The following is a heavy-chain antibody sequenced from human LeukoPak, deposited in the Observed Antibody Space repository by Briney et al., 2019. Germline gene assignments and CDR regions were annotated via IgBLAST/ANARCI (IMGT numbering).Heavy chain of an antibody. CDR2: ISVSGNT. CDR3: AKTAYYYDSSGYYYSDYSYYFMDV. V-gene: IGHV3-23*01. D-gene: IGHD3-22*01. Sequence: GGSLRLSCAASGFTLSSYAMSWVRQGPGTGLEWVSAISVSGNTYHADSVKGRFTISRDSSKNTLYLQMNSLRAEDTAVYYCAKTAYYYDSSGYYYSDYSYYFMDVWGKGTTVTISS. CDR1: GFTLSSYA. J-gene: IGHJ6*03.